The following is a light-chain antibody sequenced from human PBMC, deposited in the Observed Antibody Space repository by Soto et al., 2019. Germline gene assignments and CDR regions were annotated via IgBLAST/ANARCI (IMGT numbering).Light chain of an antibody. CDR3: NAQADNGKHV. V-gene: IGLV2-8*01. Sequence: QSALTQPPSASVSPGQSVTISCTGSSSDVGHSNFVSWYQQHPGKGPKLIIYEVSKRPSGVPDRFSGSKSGNTASLSVSGLQDEDEADYFCNAQADNGKHVFGTGTKVTVL. CDR1: SSDVGHSNF. J-gene: IGLJ1*01. CDR2: EVS.